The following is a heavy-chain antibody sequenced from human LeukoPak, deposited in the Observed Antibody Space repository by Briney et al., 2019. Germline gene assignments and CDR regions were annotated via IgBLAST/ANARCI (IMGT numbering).Heavy chain of an antibody. CDR2: IWHDGSSQ. CDR3: AKDAQRGFDYSNSLES. Sequence: GRALRLSCVASGFTFDHYGMHWVRQAPGKGLGWVAVIWHDGSSQYYADSVKGRFTISRDNSMNTLYLQMNSLRAEDTAVYYCAKDAQRGFDYSNSLESWGQGTLVTVSS. V-gene: IGHV3-33*06. J-gene: IGHJ5*01. D-gene: IGHD4-11*01. CDR1: GFTFDHYG.